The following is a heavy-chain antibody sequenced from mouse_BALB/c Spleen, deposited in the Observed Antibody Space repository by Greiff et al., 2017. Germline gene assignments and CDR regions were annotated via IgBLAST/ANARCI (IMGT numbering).Heavy chain of an antibody. CDR3: ARDIYYDYDGAMDY. D-gene: IGHD2-4*01. CDR1: GFTFTDYY. J-gene: IGHJ4*01. CDR2: IRNKANGYTT. Sequence: EVQVVESGGGLVQPGGSLRLSCATSGFTFTDYYMSWVRQPPGKALEWLGFIRNKANGYTTEYSASVKGRFTISRDNSQSILYLQMNTLRAEDSATYYCARDIYYDYDGAMDYWGQGTSVTVSS. V-gene: IGHV7-3*02.